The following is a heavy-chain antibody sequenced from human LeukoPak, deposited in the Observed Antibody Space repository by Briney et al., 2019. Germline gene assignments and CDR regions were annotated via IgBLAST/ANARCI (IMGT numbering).Heavy chain of an antibody. Sequence: GGSLRLSCTASGFNFGIYGMHWVRQAPGKGLEWVAVMWDDGTNEYYVESVKGRFTISRDNGKRTLYLQMNSLRVEDTAVYYCARDPTYYLRYGYFDSWGQGTLVTVSS. CDR1: GFNFGIYG. V-gene: IGHV3-33*01. J-gene: IGHJ4*02. CDR3: ARDPTYYLRYGYFDS. CDR2: MWDDGTNE. D-gene: IGHD1-26*01.